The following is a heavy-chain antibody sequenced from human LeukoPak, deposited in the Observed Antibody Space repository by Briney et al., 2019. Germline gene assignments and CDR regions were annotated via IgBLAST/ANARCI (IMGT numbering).Heavy chain of an antibody. CDR1: GYTFTSYY. J-gene: IGHJ4*02. V-gene: IGHV1-2*02. CDR2: INPNSGGT. Sequence: ASVKVSCKASGYTFTSYYMHWVRQAPGQGLEWMGWINPNSGGTNYAQKFQGRVTMTRDTSISTAYMELSRLRSDDTAVYYCARDLSGRIAAAGTPDYWGQGTLVTVSS. D-gene: IGHD6-13*01. CDR3: ARDLSGRIAAAGTPDY.